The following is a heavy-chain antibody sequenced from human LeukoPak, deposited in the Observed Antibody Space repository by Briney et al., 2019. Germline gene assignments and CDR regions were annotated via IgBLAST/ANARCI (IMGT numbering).Heavy chain of an antibody. Sequence: ASETLSLTCAVYGGSFSGYYWSWIRQPPGKGLEWIGEINHSGSTNYNPSLNSRVTISVDTSKNQFSLKLSSVTAADTAMYYCAREGGNCSGGSCYSGAFDIWGQGTLVTVSS. J-gene: IGHJ3*02. CDR2: INHSGST. CDR1: GGSFSGYY. V-gene: IGHV4-34*01. D-gene: IGHD2-15*01. CDR3: AREGGNCSGGSCYSGAFDI.